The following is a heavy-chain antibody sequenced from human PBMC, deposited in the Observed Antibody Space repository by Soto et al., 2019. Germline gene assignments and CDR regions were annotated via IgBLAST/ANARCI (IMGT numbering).Heavy chain of an antibody. CDR1: GYTFTSYD. V-gene: IGHV1-8*01. CDR2: MNPNRGNT. Sequence: QVQLVQSGAEVKKPGASVKVSCKASGYTFTSYDINWVRQATGQGLEWMGWMNPNRGNTGYAQKFQGRVTMTRNTSVSTAYMELSSLRSEDTAVYYCARGIHSWTDILTGYYLYYFDYWGQGTLVTVSS. CDR3: ARGIHSWTDILTGYYLYYFDY. J-gene: IGHJ4*02. D-gene: IGHD3-9*01.